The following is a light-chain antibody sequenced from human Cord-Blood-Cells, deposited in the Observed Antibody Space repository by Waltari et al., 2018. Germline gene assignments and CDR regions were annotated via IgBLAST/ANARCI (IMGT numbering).Light chain of an antibody. CDR1: QDISNY. CDR2: DAS. CDR3: QQYDNLLSIT. J-gene: IGKJ5*01. V-gene: IGKV1-33*01. Sequence: DIQMTQSPSSLSASVGDRVTITCQASQDISNYLNWYQQKPGKAPKLLIYDASNLETGVPSRFSGSGSGTDFTFTISSLQPEDIATYYCQQYDNLLSITFGQGTRQEIK.